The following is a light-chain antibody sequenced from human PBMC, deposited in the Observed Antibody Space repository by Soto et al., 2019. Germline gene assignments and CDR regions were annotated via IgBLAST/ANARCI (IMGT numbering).Light chain of an antibody. Sequence: DIQLTQSPSFLSASVGDRVTITCRASQGISSYLAWYQQKPGKAPKLLIYAASTLQSGVPSRLSGSGSGTEFPLTISSLQPEDFATYYWQRLDSYSTFGQGTRHEIK. CDR3: QRLDSYST. CDR2: AAS. J-gene: IGKJ5*01. V-gene: IGKV1-9*01. CDR1: QGISSY.